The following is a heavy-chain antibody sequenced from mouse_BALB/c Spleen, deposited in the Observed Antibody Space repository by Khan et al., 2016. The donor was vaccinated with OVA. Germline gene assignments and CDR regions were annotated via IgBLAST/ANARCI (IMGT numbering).Heavy chain of an antibody. D-gene: IGHD2-13*01. V-gene: IGHV5-17*02. Sequence: EVELVESGGGLVQPGGSRKLSCAASGFTFSSFGMHWVRQAPKKGLEWVAYMSSGSSTIYYVDTVKGRFTISRDNPKNTLFLQMTSLRSEDTAMYYGVSSGGDVHWYFDVWSAGTSVTVSS. CDR1: GFTFSSFG. J-gene: IGHJ1*01. CDR2: MSSGSSTI. CDR3: VSSGGDVHWYFDV.